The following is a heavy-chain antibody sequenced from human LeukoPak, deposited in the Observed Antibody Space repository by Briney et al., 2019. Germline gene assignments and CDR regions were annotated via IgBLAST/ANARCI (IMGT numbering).Heavy chain of an antibody. CDR1: GGSISSGDYY. D-gene: IGHD2-15*01. V-gene: IGHV4-30-4*08. CDR2: IYYSGST. CDR3: ARVTVVANLYYMDV. J-gene: IGHJ6*03. Sequence: NPSQTLSLTCTVSGGSISSGDYYWSWIRQPPGKGLEWIGYIYYSGSTYYNPSLKSRVTISVDTSKNQFFLKLSSVTAADTAVYYCARVTVVANLYYMDVWGKGTTVTVSS.